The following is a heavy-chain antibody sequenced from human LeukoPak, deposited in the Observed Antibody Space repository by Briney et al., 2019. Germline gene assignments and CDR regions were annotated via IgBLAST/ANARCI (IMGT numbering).Heavy chain of an antibody. CDR3: ATGDCSGGSCYDPSAFDI. J-gene: IGHJ3*02. Sequence: ASVKVSCKASGYTFTGYYMHWVRQAPGQGLEWMGGFDPEDGETIYAQKFQGRVTMTEDTSTDTAYMDLSSLRSEDTAVYYCATGDCSGGSCYDPSAFDIWGQGTMVTVSS. CDR1: GYTFTGYY. CDR2: FDPEDGET. V-gene: IGHV1-24*01. D-gene: IGHD2-15*01.